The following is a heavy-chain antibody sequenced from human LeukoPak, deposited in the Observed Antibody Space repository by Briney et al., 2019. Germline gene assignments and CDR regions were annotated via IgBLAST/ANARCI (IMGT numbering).Heavy chain of an antibody. CDR1: GFTFSSYA. D-gene: IGHD6-19*01. CDR2: ISYDGSNK. V-gene: IGHV3-30-3*01. J-gene: IGHJ4*02. CDR3: AKGYEWLVPYYFDY. Sequence: GGSLRLSCAASGFTFSSYAVHWVRQAPGKGLDWVAVISYDGSNKYYADSVKGRFTISRDNSRNTLYLQMNSLRAEDTAVYYCAKGYEWLVPYYFDYWGQGTLVTVSS.